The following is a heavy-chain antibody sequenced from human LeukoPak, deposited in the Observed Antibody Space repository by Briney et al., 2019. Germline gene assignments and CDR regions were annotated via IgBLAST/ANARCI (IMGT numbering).Heavy chain of an antibody. J-gene: IGHJ3*02. CDR1: VFTFCSHS. V-gene: IGHV3-21*01. CDR3: ARSLKVSAALDVFDI. CDR2: MSRSGGYI. Sequence: GGSLRLSCAASVFTFCSHSMNWLRQAPGEGLEWVSYMSRSGGYIYYADSLKGRFTISRDNAKNSLYLQMNSRRAEDTAVYFCARSLKVSAALDVFDIWGQGTMVTVSS. D-gene: IGHD2-2*01.